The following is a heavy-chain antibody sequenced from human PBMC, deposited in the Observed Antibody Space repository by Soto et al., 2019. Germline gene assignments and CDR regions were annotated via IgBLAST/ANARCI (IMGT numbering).Heavy chain of an antibody. J-gene: IGHJ5*02. CDR1: GFTFTDYY. CDR3: ALRFMVRGAFDP. V-gene: IGHV3-11*01. CDR2: ISSTGATI. D-gene: IGHD3-10*01. Sequence: QVRLVESGGGLVKPGGSLRPSCAASGFTFTDYYMSWFRQAPGKGLEWVSQISSTGATIYYADSVKGRFTISRDNAENSLYLQMTSLRGEDTAMYYCALRFMVRGAFDPWGQGTLVTVSS.